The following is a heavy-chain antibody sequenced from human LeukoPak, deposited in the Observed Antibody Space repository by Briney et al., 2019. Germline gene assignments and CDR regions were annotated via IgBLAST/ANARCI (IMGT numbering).Heavy chain of an antibody. J-gene: IGHJ4*02. V-gene: IGHV3-23*01. CDR2: ISGSDGSS. CDR3: AKSLGVGGYTRYKGFDQ. Sequence: GGSLRLSCAASGFTYNSFAMNWVRHAPGKGLELVSGISGSDGSSHYADFVKGRFTISRDNSKNTLHLQMDSLRAEDTAVYYCAKSLGVGGYTRYKGFDQWGQGTLVTVSS. D-gene: IGHD3-16*02. CDR1: GFTYNSFA.